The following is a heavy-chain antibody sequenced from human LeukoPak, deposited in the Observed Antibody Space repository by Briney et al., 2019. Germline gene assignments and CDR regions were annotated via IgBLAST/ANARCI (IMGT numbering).Heavy chain of an antibody. CDR1: GGSINTYY. J-gene: IGHJ3*01. CDR2: LYYSGSN. CDR3: ARSGSKPSGGAFDL. D-gene: IGHD1-26*01. V-gene: IGHV4-59*08. Sequence: SETLSLTCTVSGGSINTYYWSWIRQPPGKGLQWIAYLYYSGSNNFNPSLRSRLTISVGTSKNQFTLKLSSVTAADTAVYYCARSGSKPSGGAFDLWGQGTMVTVSS.